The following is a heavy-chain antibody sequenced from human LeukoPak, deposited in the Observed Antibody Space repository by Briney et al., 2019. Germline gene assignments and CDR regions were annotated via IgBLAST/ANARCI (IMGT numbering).Heavy chain of an antibody. Sequence: ASVKVSRKASGYTFTGYYMHWVRQAPGQGLEWMGWINPNSGGTNYAQKFQGRVTMTRDTSISTAYMELSRLRSDDTAVYYCARDVPLVGYCSSTSCYQNWFDPWGQGTLVTVSS. CDR1: GYTFTGYY. CDR3: ARDVPLVGYCSSTSCYQNWFDP. J-gene: IGHJ5*02. CDR2: INPNSGGT. D-gene: IGHD2-2*01. V-gene: IGHV1-2*02.